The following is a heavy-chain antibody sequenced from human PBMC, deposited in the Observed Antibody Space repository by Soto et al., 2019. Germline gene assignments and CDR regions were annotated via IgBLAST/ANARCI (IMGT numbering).Heavy chain of an antibody. D-gene: IGHD2-2*01. CDR3: AKPIVVVDPYYFDY. V-gene: IGHV3-23*01. J-gene: IGHJ4*02. CDR1: GFTFSSYA. Sequence: GGSLSLSCAASGFTFSSYAMSWVRQAPGKGLDWVSAISGSGGSTYYADSVKGRFTISRDNSKNTLYLQMNSLRAEDTAVYYCAKPIVVVDPYYFDYWGQGTLVTVSS. CDR2: ISGSGGST.